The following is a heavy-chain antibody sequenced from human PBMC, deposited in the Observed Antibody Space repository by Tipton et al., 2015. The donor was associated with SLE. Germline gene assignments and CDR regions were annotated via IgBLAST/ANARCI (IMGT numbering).Heavy chain of an antibody. J-gene: IGHJ4*02. D-gene: IGHD6-6*01. CDR1: GFTFSSYE. V-gene: IGHV3-48*03. CDR3: ASLGIAARRGGY. Sequence: GSLRLSCAASGFTFSSYEMNWVRQAPGKGLEWVSYISSSGSTIYYADSVKGRFTISRDNAKNSLYLQMNSLRAEDTAVYYCASLGIAARRGGYWGQGTLVTVSS. CDR2: ISSSGSTI.